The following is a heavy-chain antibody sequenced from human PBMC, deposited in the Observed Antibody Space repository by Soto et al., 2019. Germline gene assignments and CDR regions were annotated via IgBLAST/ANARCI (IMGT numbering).Heavy chain of an antibody. CDR3: ARDKLVHYYFDY. CDR1: GYTSTSYG. J-gene: IGHJ4*02. Sequence: ASVKVSCKASGYTSTSYGISWVRQAPGQGLEWMGWISAYNGNTNYAQKLQGRVTMTTDTSTSTAYMELRSLRSDDTAVYYCARDKLVHYYFDYWGQGTLVTVSS. D-gene: IGHD6-6*01. V-gene: IGHV1-18*01. CDR2: ISAYNGNT.